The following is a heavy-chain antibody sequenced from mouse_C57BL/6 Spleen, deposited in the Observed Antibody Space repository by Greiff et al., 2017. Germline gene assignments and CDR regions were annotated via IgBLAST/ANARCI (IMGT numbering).Heavy chain of an antibody. J-gene: IGHJ2*01. CDR1: GYTFTSYW. Sequence: QVQLKESGAELAKPGASVKLSCKASGYTFTSYWMHWVKQRPGQGLEWIGYINPSSGYTKYNQKFKDKATLTADKSSSTAYMQLSSLTYEDSAVYYCARSDSNFLDYFDYWGQGTTLTVSS. D-gene: IGHD2-5*01. V-gene: IGHV1-7*01. CDR2: INPSSGYT. CDR3: ARSDSNFLDYFDY.